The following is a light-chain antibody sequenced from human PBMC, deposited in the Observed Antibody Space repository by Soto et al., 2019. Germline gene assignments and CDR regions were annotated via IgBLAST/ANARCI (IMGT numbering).Light chain of an antibody. CDR3: QKYNSAPLT. CDR1: QGIINY. V-gene: IGKV1-27*01. Sequence: DIQMTQSPSSLSASVGDRVTITCRAIQGIINYLAWYQQKPGKVPKLLIYAASTLQSGVPSRFSGSGSGTDFTFTISSLQPEYVATYYCQKYNSAPLTFGPGPNVDIK. J-gene: IGKJ3*01. CDR2: AAS.